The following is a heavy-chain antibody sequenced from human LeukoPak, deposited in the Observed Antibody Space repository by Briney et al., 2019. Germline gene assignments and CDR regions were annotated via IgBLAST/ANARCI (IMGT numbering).Heavy chain of an antibody. D-gene: IGHD2-2*01. V-gene: IGHV3-66*01. Sequence: GGSLRLSCAASGFTVSSNYMSWVRQAPGKGLEWVSVIYSGGSTYYADSVKGRFTISRDNAKNSLYLQMNSLRAEDTAVYYCARADASTRYFDYWGQGTLVTVSS. CDR1: GFTVSSNY. CDR2: IYSGGST. CDR3: ARADASTRYFDY. J-gene: IGHJ4*02.